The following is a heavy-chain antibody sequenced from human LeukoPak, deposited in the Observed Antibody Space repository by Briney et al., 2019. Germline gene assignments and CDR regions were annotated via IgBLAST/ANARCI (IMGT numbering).Heavy chain of an antibody. Sequence: SETLSLTCTVSGGSISSGGYYWSWIRQHPGKGLEWIGYIYYSGSTYYNPSLKSRVTISVDTSKNQLSLKLSSVTAADTAVYYCARDPGVDSTDYWGQGTLVTVSS. V-gene: IGHV4-31*03. CDR2: IYYSGST. CDR3: ARDPGVDSTDY. J-gene: IGHJ4*02. D-gene: IGHD5-24*01. CDR1: GGSISSGGYY.